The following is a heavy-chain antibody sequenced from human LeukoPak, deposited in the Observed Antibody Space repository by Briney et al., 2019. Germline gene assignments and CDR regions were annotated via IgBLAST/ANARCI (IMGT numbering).Heavy chain of an antibody. J-gene: IGHJ4*02. D-gene: IGHD1-14*01. CDR2: ISGSSSYT. CDR1: GFSFSDYY. V-gene: IGHV3-11*05. Sequence: PGGSLRLSCAASGFSFSDYYMSWIRQAPGKGLEWVSYISGSSSYTNYADFVKGRFTISRDDAKNSLYLQMNSLRDEETAVYYCARDLTALAAYDYWGQGALVTVSS. CDR3: ARDLTALAAYDY.